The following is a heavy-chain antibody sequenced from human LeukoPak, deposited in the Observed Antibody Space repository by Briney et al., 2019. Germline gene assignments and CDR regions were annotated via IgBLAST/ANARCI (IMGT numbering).Heavy chain of an antibody. CDR1: GYTFTGYY. Sequence: ASVKVSCKASGYTFTGYYMHWVRQAPGQGLEWMGWINPNSGGTNYAQKFQGRVTMTRDTSISTAYMELSRLRSEDTAVYYCARERDYGDYPCFDYWGQGTLVTVSS. CDR3: ARERDYGDYPCFDY. CDR2: INPNSGGT. V-gene: IGHV1-2*02. D-gene: IGHD4-17*01. J-gene: IGHJ4*02.